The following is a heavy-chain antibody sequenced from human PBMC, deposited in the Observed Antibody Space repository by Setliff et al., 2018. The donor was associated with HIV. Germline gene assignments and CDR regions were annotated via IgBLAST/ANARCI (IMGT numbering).Heavy chain of an antibody. CDR2: ISSEAQGGAI. CDR1: GFTVTNTW. Sequence: GGSLRLSCAVSGFTVTNTWMSWARKAPGKGLEWVGHISSEAQGGAIEYVEHVKVRFTISRDDSRNTLYLDMNSLKTEDTAVYYCTGSFFGNWGQGTLVTVSS. V-gene: IGHV3-15*01. CDR3: TGSFFGN. J-gene: IGHJ4*02.